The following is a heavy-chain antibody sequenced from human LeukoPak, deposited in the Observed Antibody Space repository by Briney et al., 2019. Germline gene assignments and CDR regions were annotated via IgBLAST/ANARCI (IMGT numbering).Heavy chain of an antibody. CDR1: GFTFSSYS. J-gene: IGHJ4*02. CDR3: ARDSIAARRLYLDY. V-gene: IGHV3-21*01. CDR2: ISSSSSYI. D-gene: IGHD6-6*01. Sequence: GGSLRLSCAASGFTFSSYSMNWVCQAPGKGLEWVSSISSSSSYIYYADSVKGRFTISRDNAKNSLYLQMNSLRAEDTAVYYCARDSIAARRLYLDYWGQGTLVTVSS.